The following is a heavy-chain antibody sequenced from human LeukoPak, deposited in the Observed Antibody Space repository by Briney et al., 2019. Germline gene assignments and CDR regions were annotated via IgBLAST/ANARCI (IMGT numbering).Heavy chain of an antibody. Sequence: GGSLRLSCAASGFTVSSTYMSWVRQAPGKGLEWVSVIYSGGTTYYADSVKGRFTISRDNSKNTLYLQMNSLRAEDTAVYYCAKSTTTQDIVVVPAASKWWGQGTLVTVSS. CDR1: GFTVSSTY. CDR2: IYSGGTT. CDR3: AKSTTTQDIVVVPAASKW. D-gene: IGHD2-2*01. V-gene: IGHV3-53*01. J-gene: IGHJ4*02.